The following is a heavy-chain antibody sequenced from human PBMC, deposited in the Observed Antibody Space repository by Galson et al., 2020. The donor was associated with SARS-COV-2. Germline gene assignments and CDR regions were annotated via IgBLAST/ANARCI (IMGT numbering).Heavy chain of an antibody. V-gene: IGHV4-38-2*02. CDR2: VHPSGTT. J-gene: IGHJ2*01. CDR1: GYSVSTTNY. D-gene: IGHD3-22*01. CDR3: ARQGVNMIVLVTVPGWYFDL. Sequence: SETLSLTCTVSGYSVSTTNYSGWVRQPPGRGLEWIGSVHPSGTTYYNPSLKSRVTISVDTSKNQFSLRLDSVTAADTALYYCARQGVNMIVLVTVPGWYFDLWGRGTMVTVSS.